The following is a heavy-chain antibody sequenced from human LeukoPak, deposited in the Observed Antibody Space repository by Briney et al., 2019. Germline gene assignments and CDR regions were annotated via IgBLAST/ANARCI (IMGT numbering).Heavy chain of an antibody. V-gene: IGHV4-39*01. D-gene: IGHD5-18*01. CDR2: IYYSGST. CDR1: GGSISSSSYY. J-gene: IGHJ4*02. Sequence: SETLSLTCTVSGGSISSSSYYWGWIRQPPGKGLEWIGSIYYSGSTYYNPSLKSRVTISVDTSKNQFSLKLSSVTAADTAVYYCARLVGYSYRYYFDYWGQGTLVTVSS. CDR3: ARLVGYSYRYYFDY.